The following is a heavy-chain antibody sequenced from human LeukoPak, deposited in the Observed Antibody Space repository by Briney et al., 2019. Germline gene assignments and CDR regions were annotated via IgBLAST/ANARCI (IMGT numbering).Heavy chain of an antibody. CDR2: ISYDGSNK. Sequence: GGSLRLSCAASGFTFSSYAMHWVRQAPGKGLEWVAVISYDGSNKYYADSVKGRFTISRDNSKNALYLQMNSLRAEDTAVYYCARDFAQQPRNWFDPWGQGTLVTVSS. D-gene: IGHD6-13*01. J-gene: IGHJ5*02. V-gene: IGHV3-30-3*01. CDR3: ARDFAQQPRNWFDP. CDR1: GFTFSSYA.